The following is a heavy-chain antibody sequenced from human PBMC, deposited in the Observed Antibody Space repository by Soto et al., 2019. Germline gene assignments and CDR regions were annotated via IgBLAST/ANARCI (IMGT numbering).Heavy chain of an antibody. J-gene: IGHJ5*02. D-gene: IGHD3-22*01. CDR2: ISGSGGGT. CDR1: GFPFDNYA. V-gene: IGHV3-23*01. CDR3: AREDRGYYQLPYWLDP. Sequence: EVQLLESGGGLVQPGGSLRLSCAASGFPFDNYAMSWVRQAPGKGLEWVSSISGSGGGTHYADSVKGRFTISRDNSKNTLCLQMNSLRAVDTAIDYCAREDRGYYQLPYWLDPWGQGTLVTVSS.